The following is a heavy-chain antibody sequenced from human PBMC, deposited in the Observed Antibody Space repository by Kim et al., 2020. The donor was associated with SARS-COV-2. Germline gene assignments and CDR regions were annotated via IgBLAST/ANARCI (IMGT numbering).Heavy chain of an antibody. CDR2: IYYSGST. CDR1: GGSISSSSYY. CDR3: ARRLGVGMVRGVISDGWFDP. J-gene: IGHJ5*02. Sequence: SETLSLTCTVSGGSISSSSYYWGWIRQPPGKGLEWIGSIYYSGSTYYNPSLKSRVTISVDTSKNQFSLKLSSVTAADTAVYYCARRLGVGMVRGVISDGWFDPWGQGTLVTVSS. D-gene: IGHD3-10*01. V-gene: IGHV4-39*01.